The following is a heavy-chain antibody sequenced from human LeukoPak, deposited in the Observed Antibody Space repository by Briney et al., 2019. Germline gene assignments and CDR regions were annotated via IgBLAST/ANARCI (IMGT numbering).Heavy chain of an antibody. CDR1: GYTFTSYG. CDR2: ISAYNGNT. D-gene: IGHD4-17*01. Sequence: ASVKVSCKASGYTFTSYGISWVRQAPGQGLEWVGWISAYNGNTNYAQKLQGRVTMTTDTSTSTAYMELRSLRSDDTAVYYCARDYGDYDRGAFDIWGQGTMVTVSS. CDR3: ARDYGDYDRGAFDI. V-gene: IGHV1-18*01. J-gene: IGHJ3*02.